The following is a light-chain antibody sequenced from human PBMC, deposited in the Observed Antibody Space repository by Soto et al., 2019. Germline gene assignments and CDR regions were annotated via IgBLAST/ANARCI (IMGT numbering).Light chain of an antibody. J-gene: IGKJ1*01. CDR3: QQYNFLWT. CDR2: APS. CDR1: QRLSGN. Sequence: EIVMTQSPAILSVPPGEXVTLSCRASQRLSGNLAWYQQKPGQAPRLLTYAPSTRAPGIPARFSGSGSGTEFALTISTLQSEDFAVYYCQQYNFLWTFGQGTKVDI. V-gene: IGKV3-15*01.